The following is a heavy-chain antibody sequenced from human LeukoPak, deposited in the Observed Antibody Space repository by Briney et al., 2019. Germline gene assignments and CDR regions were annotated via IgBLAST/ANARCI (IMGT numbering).Heavy chain of an antibody. CDR1: GFTFSSYG. J-gene: IGHJ4*02. Sequence: GGSLRLSCAASGFTFSSYGMHWVRQAPGKGLEWVAVISYDGSNKYYADSVKGRFTISRDNSKNTLYLQMSSLRAEDTAVYYCAKSSSGWSYFDYWGQGTLVTVSS. D-gene: IGHD6-19*01. CDR3: AKSSSGWSYFDY. CDR2: ISYDGSNK. V-gene: IGHV3-30*18.